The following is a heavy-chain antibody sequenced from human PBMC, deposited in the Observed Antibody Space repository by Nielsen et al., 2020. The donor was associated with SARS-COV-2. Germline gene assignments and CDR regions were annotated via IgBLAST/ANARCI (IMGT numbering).Heavy chain of an antibody. CDR2: ISPSNGNT. CDR1: GYTFTSND. CDR3: VIVLADLAFDP. J-gene: IGHJ5*02. V-gene: IGHV1-18*04. Sequence: ASVKVSCKASGYTFTSNDITWVRQAPGQGLEWMGRISPSNGNTKYSQRFQGRVTFTRDTSATTAYMELSSLRSEDTAVYFCVIVLADLAFDPWGQGTLVTVSS.